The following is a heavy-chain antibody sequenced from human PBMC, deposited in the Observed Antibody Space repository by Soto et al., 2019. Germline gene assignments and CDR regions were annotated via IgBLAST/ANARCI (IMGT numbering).Heavy chain of an antibody. V-gene: IGHV4-4*02. CDR2: ISHTGTT. D-gene: IGHD2-21*01. J-gene: IGHJ4*02. CDR1: DYLISSPDS. CDR3: ARGINYSFDS. Sequence: AVSDYLISSPDSGSWVRQPPGKGLEWVGEISHTGTTNYNPSLKSRVTISLDNSKNHFSLRLNFVTAADTAVFYCARGINYSFDSRGRGTLVTVS.